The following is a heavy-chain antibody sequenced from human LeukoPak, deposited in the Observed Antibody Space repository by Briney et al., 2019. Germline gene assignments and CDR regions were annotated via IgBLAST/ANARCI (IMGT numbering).Heavy chain of an antibody. CDR1: GYTFTGYY. CDR3: ARIAAAGTDRDY. Sequence: GASVKVSCKASGYTFTGYYMHWVRQAPGQGLEWMGWINPNSGGTNYAQKFQGRVTMTRDTSTSTVYMELSSLRSEDTAVYYCARIAAAGTDRDYWGQGTLVTVSS. D-gene: IGHD6-13*01. CDR2: INPNSGGT. J-gene: IGHJ4*02. V-gene: IGHV1-2*02.